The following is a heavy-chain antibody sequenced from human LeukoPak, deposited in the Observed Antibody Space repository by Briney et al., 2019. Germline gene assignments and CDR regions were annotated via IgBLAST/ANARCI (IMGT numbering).Heavy chain of an antibody. CDR2: IKQDGSEK. D-gene: IGHD1-1*01. J-gene: IGHJ4*02. CDR1: GFTFSSYW. V-gene: IGHV3-7*03. CDR3: AKSATGFDY. Sequence: GGSLRLSCAASGFTFSSYWMSWVRQAPGKGLEWVANIKQDGSEKYYVDSVKGRFTISRDNSKSTLYLQMNSLRAEDTAVYYCAKSATGFDYWGQGTLVTVSS.